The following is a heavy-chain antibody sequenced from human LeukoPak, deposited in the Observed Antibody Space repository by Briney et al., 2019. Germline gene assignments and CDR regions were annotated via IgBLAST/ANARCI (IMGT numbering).Heavy chain of an antibody. Sequence: PGGSLRLSCAASGFTFSSYSMNWVRQAPGKGLEWVSYISSSSSTIYYADSVKGRFTISRDNAKNSLYLQMNSLRAEDTAVYYCASLGYGQQLVGKVVPWGQGTLVTVSS. V-gene: IGHV3-48*01. CDR1: GFTFSSYS. CDR2: ISSSSSTI. J-gene: IGHJ5*02. CDR3: ASLGYGQQLVGKVVP. D-gene: IGHD6-13*01.